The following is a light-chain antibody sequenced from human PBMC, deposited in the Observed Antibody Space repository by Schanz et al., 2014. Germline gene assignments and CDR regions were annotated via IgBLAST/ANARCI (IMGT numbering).Light chain of an antibody. CDR2: EGS. CDR1: SSDVGSYNL. Sequence: QSALTQPASVSGSPGQSITISCTGTSSDVGSYNLVSWYQQHPGKAPKLMIYEGSKRPSGVSNRISGSKSGNTASLTISGVQAEDEADYYCSSYTGRSSWVFGGGTKLTVL. J-gene: IGLJ3*02. CDR3: SSYTGRSSWV. V-gene: IGLV2-14*02.